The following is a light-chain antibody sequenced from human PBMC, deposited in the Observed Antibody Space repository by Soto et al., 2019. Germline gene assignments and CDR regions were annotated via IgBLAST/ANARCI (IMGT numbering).Light chain of an antibody. CDR1: SSDVGSHNL. CDR3: CSDGGSRAV. CDR2: EVS. J-gene: IGLJ7*01. V-gene: IGLV2-23*02. Sequence: QSALTQPASVSGSPGQSITISCTGTSSDVGSHNLVSWYQQHPGQAPKLRIYEVSKRPLGVSARFSAYKSGNTASLTISGLQAEDEPDYYCCSDGGSRAVFGGGTQLTVL.